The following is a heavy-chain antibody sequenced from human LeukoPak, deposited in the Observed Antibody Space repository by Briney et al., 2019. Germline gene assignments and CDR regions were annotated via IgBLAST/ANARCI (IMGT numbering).Heavy chain of an antibody. J-gene: IGHJ2*01. CDR3: AKDQNRVNWYFDL. Sequence: GGSLRLSCAASGLTSSTYGMHWVRQAPGKGLEWVAVIWYDGSNKFHADSVKGRFTISRDNSKNTLYLQMNSLRVEDTAVYYCAKDQNRVNWYFDLWGRGTLVTVSS. CDR2: IWYDGSNK. V-gene: IGHV3-33*06. D-gene: IGHD1-14*01. CDR1: GLTSSTYG.